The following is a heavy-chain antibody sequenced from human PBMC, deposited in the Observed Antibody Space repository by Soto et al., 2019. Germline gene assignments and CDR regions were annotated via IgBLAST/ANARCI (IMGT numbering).Heavy chain of an antibody. J-gene: IGHJ4*02. Sequence: GASVKVSCKASGYPFTSYGIGWVRQAPGQGLEWMGWISAYNGNTNYAQKLQGRVTMTTDTSTSTAYMELRSLRSDDTAVYYCAREATMITFGGVGPDYFVYWGQGALATVTT. CDR2: ISAYNGNT. D-gene: IGHD3-16*01. CDR3: AREATMITFGGVGPDYFVY. V-gene: IGHV1-18*01. CDR1: GYPFTSYG.